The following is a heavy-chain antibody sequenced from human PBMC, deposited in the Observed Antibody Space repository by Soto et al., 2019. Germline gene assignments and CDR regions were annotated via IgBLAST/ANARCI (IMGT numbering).Heavy chain of an antibody. CDR3: AIVVADDYGGNSNWFDP. J-gene: IGHJ5*02. CDR1: GFTFSSYS. V-gene: IGHV3-48*01. Sequence: GESLKISCAASGFTFSSYSMNWVRQAPGKGLEWVSYISSSSSTKYYADSVKGRFTISSDNAKNLLYLQMNSLRAEDTAVYYFAIVVADDYGGNSNWFDPWGQGTLVTVSS. CDR2: ISSSSSTK. D-gene: IGHD4-17*01.